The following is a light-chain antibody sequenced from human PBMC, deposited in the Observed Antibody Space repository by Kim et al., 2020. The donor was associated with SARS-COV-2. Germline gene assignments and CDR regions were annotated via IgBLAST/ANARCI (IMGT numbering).Light chain of an antibody. Sequence: SITSDCAGTSDDVGAFNYASWYQHSPRKAPKLLIYDFTHRPSGVSTRLSGSKSGHTASLTISGLQAEDEADYYCSAYTSSSTNYVFGTGTKVTVL. CDR1: SDDVGAFNY. J-gene: IGLJ1*01. CDR3: SAYTSSSTNYV. V-gene: IGLV2-14*03. CDR2: DFT.